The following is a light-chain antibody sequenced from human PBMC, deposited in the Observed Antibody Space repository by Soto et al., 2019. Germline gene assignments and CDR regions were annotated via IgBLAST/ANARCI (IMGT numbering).Light chain of an antibody. CDR2: YDD. CDR3: AAWDDSLNGPEV. CDR1: SSNIGNNA. J-gene: IGLJ2*01. Sequence: QSVLTQPPSVSEAPRQRVTISCSGSSSNIGNNAVNWYQQLPGKAPKLLIYYDDLLPSGVSDRFSGSKSGTSASLAISGLQSEDEADYYCAAWDDSLNGPEVFGGGTQLTVL. V-gene: IGLV1-36*01.